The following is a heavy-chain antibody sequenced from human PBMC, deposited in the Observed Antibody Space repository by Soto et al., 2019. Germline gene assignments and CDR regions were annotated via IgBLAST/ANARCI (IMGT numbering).Heavy chain of an antibody. CDR3: AHQRPGTKKQLVRDFQH. Sequence: GGSLRLSCAASGFTFSSYAMSWVRQAPGKGLEWVSAISGSGGSTYYADTVKGRFTISRDNSKNTLYQQMNSLRAEDTAVYSGAHQRPGTKKQLVRDFQHWGQGTLVTVSS. J-gene: IGHJ1*01. CDR1: GFTFSSYA. V-gene: IGHV3-23*01. CDR2: ISGSGGST. D-gene: IGHD6-13*01.